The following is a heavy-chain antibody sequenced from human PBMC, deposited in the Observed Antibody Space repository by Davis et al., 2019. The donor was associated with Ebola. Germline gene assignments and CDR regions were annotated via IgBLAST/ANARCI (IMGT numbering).Heavy chain of an antibody. CDR2: ISAYNGDT. V-gene: IGHV1-18*01. CDR1: GYTFTNYG. CDR3: ASTPCYYSNCHRPERQLDY. Sequence: AASVKVSCKASGYTFTNYGISWVRQAPGQGLEWMGWISAYNGDTDYAQKLQGRLTMTIDTSTSTAYMELRSLRSDDTAVYYCASTPCYYSNCHRPERQLDYWGQGTLVTVSP. D-gene: IGHD4-11*01. J-gene: IGHJ4*02.